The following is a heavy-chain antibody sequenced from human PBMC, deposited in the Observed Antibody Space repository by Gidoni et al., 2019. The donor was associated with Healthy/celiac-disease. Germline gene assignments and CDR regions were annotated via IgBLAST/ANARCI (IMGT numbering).Heavy chain of an antibody. J-gene: IGHJ4*02. CDR1: GYNFTSYY. CDR3: ARVGQVQLWYFDY. CDR2: INPSGGST. D-gene: IGHD5-18*01. V-gene: IGHV1-46*01. Sequence: QVQLVQSGAEVKKPGASVKVSCKASGYNFTSYYMPWVRQAPGQGLEWRGIINPSGGSTSYAQKFQGRVTMTRDTSTSTVYMELSSLRSEDTAVYYCARVGQVQLWYFDYWGQGTLVTVSS.